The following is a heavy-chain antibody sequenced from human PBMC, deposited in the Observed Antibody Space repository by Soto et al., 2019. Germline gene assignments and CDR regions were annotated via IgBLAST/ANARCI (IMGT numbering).Heavy chain of an antibody. J-gene: IGHJ6*02. D-gene: IGHD6-19*01. Sequence: QVQLVQSGAEVRKPGASVKVSCKASGYTFSNYFIHWVRQAPGYGLKSLGWINLTTGGSISAQSFRDSVNTTGDTSMSTAVMELGSLTTDDTSIYFCARGTLAVAAHADLFDYSMDVWGQGTTVTVS. CDR1: GYTFSNYF. CDR3: ARGTLAVAAHADLFDYSMDV. CDR2: INLTTGGS. V-gene: IGHV1-2*02.